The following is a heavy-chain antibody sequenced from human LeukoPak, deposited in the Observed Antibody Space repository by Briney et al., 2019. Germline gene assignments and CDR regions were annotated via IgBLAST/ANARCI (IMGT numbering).Heavy chain of an antibody. D-gene: IGHD5-18*01. CDR2: INHSGTT. Sequence: SETLSLTCAVYGGSFSGYYWSWIRQPPGKGLEWIGEINHSGTTNYSPSLKSRVTVSIDTSKNQFSLKLSSVTAADTAMYYCACTRECSYDVWNYYFDYWDQGTLVTVSS. CDR1: GGSFSGYY. CDR3: ACTRECSYDVWNYYFDY. J-gene: IGHJ4*02. V-gene: IGHV4-34*01.